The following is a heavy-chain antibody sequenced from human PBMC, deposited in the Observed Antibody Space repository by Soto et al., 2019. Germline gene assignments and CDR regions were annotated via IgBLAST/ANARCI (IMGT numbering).Heavy chain of an antibody. CDR2: IYYSGST. D-gene: IGHD3-9*01. J-gene: IGHJ3*02. V-gene: IGHV4-59*08. CDR3: ARHYPDILIAQGAFDI. CDR1: GGSISSYY. Sequence: SETLSLTCTVSGGSISSYYWSWIRQPPGKGLEWIGYIYYSGSTNYNPSLKSRVTISVDTSKNQFSLKLSSVTAADTAVYYCARHYPDILIAQGAFDIWGQGTMVTVSS.